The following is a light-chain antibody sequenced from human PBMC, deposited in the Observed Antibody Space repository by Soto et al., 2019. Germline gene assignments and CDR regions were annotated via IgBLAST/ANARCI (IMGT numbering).Light chain of an antibody. CDR3: QHYGSSPWT. V-gene: IGKV3D-20*01. CDR1: QTVGSTY. J-gene: IGKJ1*01. Sequence: EIVLTQSPATLSLSPGERATLSCGASQTVGSTYLAWYHQKPGLAPRLLIFDTFSRATGIPDTFSGSGSGTVFTLAISRLEPEDFAVYSCQHYGSSPWTVGKGAKVEIK. CDR2: DTF.